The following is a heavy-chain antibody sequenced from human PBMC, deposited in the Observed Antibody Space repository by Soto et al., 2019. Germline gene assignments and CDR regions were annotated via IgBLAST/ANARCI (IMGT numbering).Heavy chain of an antibody. Sequence: ASVKVSCKASGYTFTSYYIHWVRQAPGQGLEWMGMINPIGGGTNYARRFQGRVTMTRDTSTSTVYMELSSLRSEDTAVYYCARSPDFWSGPFDYWGQGTLVTVSS. V-gene: IGHV1-46*01. CDR3: ARSPDFWSGPFDY. J-gene: IGHJ4*02. D-gene: IGHD3-3*01. CDR2: INPIGGGT. CDR1: GYTFTSYY.